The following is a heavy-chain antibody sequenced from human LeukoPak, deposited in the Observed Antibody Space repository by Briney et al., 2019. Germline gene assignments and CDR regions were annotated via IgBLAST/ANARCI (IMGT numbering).Heavy chain of an antibody. Sequence: GGSLRLSCAASGFTFSSYWMSWVRQAPGKGLEWVANIKQDGSEKYYVDSGKGRFTISRDNAKNSLYLQMNSLRAEDTAVYYCAREEYSSSWYSYYYYGMDVWGQGTTVTVSS. V-gene: IGHV3-7*01. D-gene: IGHD6-13*01. CDR2: IKQDGSEK. CDR1: GFTFSSYW. CDR3: AREEYSSSWYSYYYYGMDV. J-gene: IGHJ6*02.